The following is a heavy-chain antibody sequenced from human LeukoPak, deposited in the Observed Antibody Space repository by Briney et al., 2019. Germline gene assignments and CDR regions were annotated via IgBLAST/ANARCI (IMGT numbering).Heavy chain of an antibody. D-gene: IGHD3-16*01. V-gene: IGHV1-2*02. CDR3: ARDLPQGGEIDY. CDR1: GYTFTGYY. CDR2: INPNSGGT. J-gene: IGHJ4*02. Sequence: ASVKVSCKASGYTFTGYYMHWVRQAPGQGLEWTGWINPNSGGTNYAQKFQGRVTMTRDTSISTAYMELSRLRSDDTAVYYCARDLPQGGEIDYWGQGTLVTVSS.